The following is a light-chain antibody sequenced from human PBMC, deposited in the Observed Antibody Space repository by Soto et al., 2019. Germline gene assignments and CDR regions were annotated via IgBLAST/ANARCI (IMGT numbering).Light chain of an antibody. J-gene: IGKJ2*01. CDR3: QQYNNWPYT. CDR2: GAS. CDR1: QSVSSN. Sequence: EIVMTQSPATLSVSPGERAALSCRASQSVSSNFAWYQQQPGQAPRLLIYGASTSATGIPARFSGSGSGTEFTLTISSLQSEDFAVYYCQQYNNWPYTFGQGTKLEIK. V-gene: IGKV3-15*01.